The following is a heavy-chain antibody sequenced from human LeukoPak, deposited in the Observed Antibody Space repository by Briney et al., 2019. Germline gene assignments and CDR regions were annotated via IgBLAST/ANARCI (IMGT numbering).Heavy chain of an antibody. CDR3: ARGFSALESFDY. V-gene: IGHV1-3*01. J-gene: IGHJ4*02. D-gene: IGHD1-1*01. CDR2: INAGNGNT. CDR1: GYTFTSYA. Sequence: GASVKVSCKASGYTFTSYAMHWVRQAPGQRLEWMGWINAGNGNTKYSQKFQGRVTITRDTSASTAYMELSSLRSEDTAVYYCARGFSALESFDYWGQGTLVTVSS.